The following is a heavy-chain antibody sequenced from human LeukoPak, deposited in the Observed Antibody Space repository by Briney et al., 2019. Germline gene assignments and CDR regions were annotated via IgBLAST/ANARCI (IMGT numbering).Heavy chain of an antibody. J-gene: IGHJ4*02. CDR1: GFTFSSHR. Sequence: GGSLRLSCAASGFTFSSHRMSWVRQAPGKGLEWVANIKQDGSEKYYVDSVKGRFTISRDNAKNSLYLQMNSLRAEDTAVYYCARGPEGMYYDYVWGSFIFDYWGQGTLVTVSS. CDR3: ARGPEGMYYDYVWGSFIFDY. V-gene: IGHV3-7*01. D-gene: IGHD3-16*01. CDR2: IKQDGSEK.